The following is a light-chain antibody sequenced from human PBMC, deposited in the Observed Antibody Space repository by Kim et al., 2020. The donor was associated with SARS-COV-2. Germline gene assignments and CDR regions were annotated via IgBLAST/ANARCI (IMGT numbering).Light chain of an antibody. J-gene: IGLJ3*02. V-gene: IGLV10-54*04. CDR2: RNN. Sequence: LTQPPSVSKGLRQTVTLTCTGNDNNVGNEGAAWLQQHQGHPPKLISYRNNNRPSGISERFSASRSGSTASLTITGLQPEDEADYYCSAWDNSLPSWVFGGGTQLTVL. CDR3: SAWDNSLPSWV. CDR1: DNNVGNEG.